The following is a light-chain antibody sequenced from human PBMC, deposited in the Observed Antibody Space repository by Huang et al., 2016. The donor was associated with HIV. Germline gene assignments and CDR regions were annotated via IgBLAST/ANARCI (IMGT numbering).Light chain of an antibody. CDR2: DAS. J-gene: IGKJ3*01. V-gene: IGKV1-33*01. Sequence: DIQMTQSPSSLSASVGDRVTITCQASQDINSYLNWYQQKPGKAPKLLIYDASNLETGVPSRCSGSGSGTDFTFTISRLQPEDIATYYCQQYENLPTFGPGTKVDIK. CDR3: QQYENLPT. CDR1: QDINSY.